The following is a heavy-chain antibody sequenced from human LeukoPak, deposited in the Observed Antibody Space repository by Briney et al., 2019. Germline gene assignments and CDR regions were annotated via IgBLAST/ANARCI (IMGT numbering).Heavy chain of an antibody. D-gene: IGHD6-19*01. J-gene: IGHJ4*02. CDR3: AKYFSPGIAVAGTEPFDY. CDR2: ISVSGGST. V-gene: IGHV3-23*01. Sequence: GGSLRLSCAASVFTFSSYAMSWVRQAPGKGLDWVSAISVSGGSTDYADSVNGRFTISRDNSKNTLYLQMNSLRAEDTAVYYCAKYFSPGIAVAGTEPFDYWGQGTLVTVSS. CDR1: VFTFSSYA.